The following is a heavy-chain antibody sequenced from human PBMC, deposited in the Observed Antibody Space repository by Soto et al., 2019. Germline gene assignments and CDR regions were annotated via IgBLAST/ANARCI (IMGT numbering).Heavy chain of an antibody. CDR2: IKDGGST. CDR3: ARGQEGIVATH. J-gene: IGHJ4*02. V-gene: IGHV4-34*01. Sequence: QVQLQQWGAGLLKPSETLSLTCAVNGGSLTGYYWSWIRQPPGKGLEWIGEIKDGGSTNYSPSLRGRVTIPADTSTNQFSRRLNSVTAADTAVYFCARGQEGIVATHWDQGTLVTVSS. CDR1: GGSLTGYY. D-gene: IGHD5-12*01.